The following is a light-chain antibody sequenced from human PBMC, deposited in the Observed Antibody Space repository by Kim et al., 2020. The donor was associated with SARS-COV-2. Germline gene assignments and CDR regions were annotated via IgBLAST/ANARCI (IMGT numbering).Light chain of an antibody. CDR3: QQRDSTPLRT. J-gene: IGKJ4*01. Sequence: DIQMTQSPSSLAASVGDRVTIGCRASQSISTCLNWYQQNTGKAPKLLIYGASTLQSGVLSRFSGSGSGTDDILTISSLQPEEYATYYCQQRDSTPLRTFGGGTKVDIK. CDR1: QSISTC. V-gene: IGKV1-39*01. CDR2: GAS.